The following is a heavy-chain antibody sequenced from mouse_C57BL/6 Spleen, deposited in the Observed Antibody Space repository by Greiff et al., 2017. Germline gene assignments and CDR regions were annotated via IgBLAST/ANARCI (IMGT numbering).Heavy chain of an antibody. CDR2: FYPGSGSI. Sequence: VKLMESRAELVKPGASVKLSCKASGYTFTEYTIHWVKQRSGQGLEWIGWFYPGSGSIKYNEKFKDKATLTANKSSSTVYMELSRLTSEDSAVYFCARHEERYYFDYWGQGTTLTVSS. J-gene: IGHJ2*01. CDR1: GYTFTEYT. V-gene: IGHV1-62-2*01. CDR3: ARHEERYYFDY.